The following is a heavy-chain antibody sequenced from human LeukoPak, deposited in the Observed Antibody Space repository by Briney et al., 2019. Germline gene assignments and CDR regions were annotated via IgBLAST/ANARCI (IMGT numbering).Heavy chain of an antibody. CDR3: ARALGTVEY. V-gene: IGHV4-59*01. CDR1: GGSISSYY. Sequence: SETLSLTCTVSGGSISSYYWSWIRQPPGKGLEWIGYIYYSGSTNYNPSLKSRVTISVDTSKNQFSLKLSSVTAADTAVYYCARALGTVEYWGQGTLVTVSS. J-gene: IGHJ4*02. CDR2: IYYSGST. D-gene: IGHD4-23*01.